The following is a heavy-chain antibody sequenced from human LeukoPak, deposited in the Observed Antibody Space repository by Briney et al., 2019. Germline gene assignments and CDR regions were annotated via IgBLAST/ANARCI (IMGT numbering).Heavy chain of an antibody. CDR3: AKDQGTMAGTIVY. Sequence: GRSLRLSCAASGFTFSSYGMRWVRQAPGTGLEWVAFISYHGSSTYYADSVKGRFTISRDNSRNTLYLQINSLRGEDTAIYYCAKDQGTMAGTIVYWGQGTLVTVSS. CDR1: GFTFSSYG. V-gene: IGHV3-30*18. D-gene: IGHD6-19*01. J-gene: IGHJ4*02. CDR2: ISYHGSST.